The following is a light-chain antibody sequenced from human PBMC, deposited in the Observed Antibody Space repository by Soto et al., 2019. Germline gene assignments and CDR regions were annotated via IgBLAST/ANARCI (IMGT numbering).Light chain of an antibody. J-gene: IGKJ5*01. CDR2: DAS. Sequence: DIQMTQSPSTLSASVGDRVTIPCRASQSINSWLAWYQQKPGKAPQILIYDASTLESGVPSRFSGSGSGTTFTLTISSLQSDDFATYYCQQYHRSSITFGQGTRREI. V-gene: IGKV1-5*01. CDR3: QQYHRSSIT. CDR1: QSINSW.